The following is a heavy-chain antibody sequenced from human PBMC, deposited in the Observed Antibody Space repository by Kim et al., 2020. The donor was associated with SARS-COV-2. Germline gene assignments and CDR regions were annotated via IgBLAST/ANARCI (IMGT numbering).Heavy chain of an antibody. CDR2: IRSKAYGGTT. Sequence: GGSLRLSCTASGFTFGDYAMSWFRQAPGKGLEWVGFIRSKAYGGTTEYAASVKGRFTISRDDSKSIAYLQMNSLKTEDTAVYYCTRAIWPYGDYHVDWFDPWGQGTLVTVSS. D-gene: IGHD4-17*01. V-gene: IGHV3-49*03. J-gene: IGHJ5*02. CDR1: GFTFGDYA. CDR3: TRAIWPYGDYHVDWFDP.